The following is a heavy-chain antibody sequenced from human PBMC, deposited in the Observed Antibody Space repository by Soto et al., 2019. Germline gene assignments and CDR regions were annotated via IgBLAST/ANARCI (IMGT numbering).Heavy chain of an antibody. CDR1: GGSLSSGCYS. CDR2: IYHSGST. CDR3: ARGVTTVTTFDY. Sequence: PSETLSVTCAVSGGSLSSGCYSCNWLRQPPGKGLEWIGYIYHSGSTYYNPSLKSRVTISVDRSKNQFSLKLSSVTAADTAVYYCARGVTTVTTFDYWGQGTLVTVSS. D-gene: IGHD4-17*01. V-gene: IGHV4-30-2*01. J-gene: IGHJ4*02.